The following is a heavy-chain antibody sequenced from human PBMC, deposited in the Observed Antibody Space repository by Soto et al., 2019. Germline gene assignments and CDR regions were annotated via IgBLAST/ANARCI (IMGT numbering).Heavy chain of an antibody. CDR3: ARVGCSSTSCYTPSGWFDP. J-gene: IGHJ5*02. V-gene: IGHV4-30-4*01. CDR2: IYYSGST. D-gene: IGHD2-2*02. CDR1: GGSMLSGDYY. Sequence: TLSLTCTVSGGSMLSGDYYGSWIRQPPGKFLEWIGYIYYSGSTYYNPSLKSRVTISVDTSKNQFSLKLSSVTAADTAVYYCARVGCSSTSCYTPSGWFDPWGQGTLVTVSS.